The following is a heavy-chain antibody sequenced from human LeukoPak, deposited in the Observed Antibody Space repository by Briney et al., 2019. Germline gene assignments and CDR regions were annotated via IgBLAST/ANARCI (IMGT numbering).Heavy chain of an antibody. Sequence: PGGSLRLSCAASGFKFSNYWMHWVRRAPGEGLVWVSRINSDGSSTSYADSVKGRFTISRDNAKNTLHLQMNSLRVEDTAVYYCARGDPSWGVVVISEAHYWGQRILVTVSS. D-gene: IGHD3-22*01. CDR3: ARGDPSWGVVVISEAHY. CDR1: GFKFSNYW. V-gene: IGHV3-74*01. CDR2: INSDGSST. J-gene: IGHJ4*02.